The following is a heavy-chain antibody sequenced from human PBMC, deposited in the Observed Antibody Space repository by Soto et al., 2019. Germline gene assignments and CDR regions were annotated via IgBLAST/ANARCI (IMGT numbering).Heavy chain of an antibody. D-gene: IGHD3-3*02. CDR2: ISRSGTT. J-gene: IGHJ4*02. CDR3: ASHKLDHPAFFDY. Sequence: PSETLTLTCTVSGVSINNNYYYWGWVRPRPGKELEWIARISRSGTTYYNPSLTSRVTESIDTYRNQCSLTVTSVTAADTAVYYFASHKLDHPAFFDYWSQGTLVTVSS. CDR1: GVSINNNYYY. V-gene: IGHV4-39*01.